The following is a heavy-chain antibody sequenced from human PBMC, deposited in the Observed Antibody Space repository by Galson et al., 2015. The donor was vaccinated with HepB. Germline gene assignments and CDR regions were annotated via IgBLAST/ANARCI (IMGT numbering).Heavy chain of an antibody. CDR2: ISSSSRYI. V-gene: IGHV3-21*04. D-gene: IGHD2-2*01. CDR1: GFTFSSYS. CDR3: AKSGRLLLGYCSSTSCSKFDY. J-gene: IGHJ4*02. Sequence: SLRLSCAASGFTFSSYSMNWVRQAPGKGLEWVSSISSSSRYIYYADSVKGRFTISRDSPKNTLYLQMNSLRAEDTAVYYCAKSGRLLLGYCSSTSCSKFDYWGQGTLVTVSS.